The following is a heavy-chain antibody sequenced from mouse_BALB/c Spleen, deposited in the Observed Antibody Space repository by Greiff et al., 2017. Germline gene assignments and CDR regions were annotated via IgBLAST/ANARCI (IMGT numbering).Heavy chain of an antibody. V-gene: IGHV5-6-4*01. D-gene: IGHD1-1*01. J-gene: IGHJ4*01. Sequence: EVKLVESGGGLVKPGGSLKLSCAASGFTFSSYTMSWVRQTPEKRLGWVATISSGGGYTYYPDSVKGRFTISRDNTKNTLYLQMSLLKSEDTAMYYCTRDRESSHAMDYWGQGTSVTVSS. CDR2: ISSGGGYT. CDR3: TRDRESSHAMDY. CDR1: GFTFSSYT.